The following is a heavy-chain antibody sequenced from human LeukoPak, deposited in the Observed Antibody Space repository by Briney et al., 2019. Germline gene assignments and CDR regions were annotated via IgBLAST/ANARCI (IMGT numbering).Heavy chain of an antibody. CDR2: INPNSGDT. V-gene: IGHV1-2*06. Sequence: GASVKVSCKASGYTFTGYHMHWVRQAPGQGLEWMGRINPNSGDTNYAQKFQGRVTMTRDTSISTAYVELGRLRSDDTAVYYCARDYCSSTSCLFDYWGQGTLVTVSS. D-gene: IGHD2-2*01. CDR1: GYTFTGYH. J-gene: IGHJ4*02. CDR3: ARDYCSSTSCLFDY.